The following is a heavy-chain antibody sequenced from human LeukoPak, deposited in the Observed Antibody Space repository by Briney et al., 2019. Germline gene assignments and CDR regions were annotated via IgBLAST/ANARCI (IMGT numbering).Heavy chain of an antibody. J-gene: IGHJ3*02. D-gene: IGHD3-16*01. CDR1: GFTFSSYE. CDR3: GASRQYVGAFDI. V-gene: IGHV3-48*03. CDR2: ISSSSSTI. Sequence: GGSLRLSCAASGFTFSSYELYWVRQAPGKGLEWISYISSSSSTIKYADSVRGRFTISRADARESLFLQMNSMRAEDTAIYYCGASRQYVGAFDIWGQGTLVTVSS.